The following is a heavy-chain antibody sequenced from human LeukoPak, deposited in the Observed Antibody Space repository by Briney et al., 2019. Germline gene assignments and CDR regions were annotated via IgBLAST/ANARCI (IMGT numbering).Heavy chain of an antibody. CDR2: ISDYNGNT. V-gene: IGHV1-18*01. Sequence: ASAKSSCNASGYTFTSYGISCGLQAPGQGLQWRGWISDYNGNTNYAQNLQGRVTMTTDTSTSPFSMKLRSMRSDDTAVYYCARDTGEWELPGYDYWGQGTLVTVSS. D-gene: IGHD1-26*01. J-gene: IGHJ4*02. CDR1: GYTFTSYG. CDR3: ARDTGEWELPGYDY.